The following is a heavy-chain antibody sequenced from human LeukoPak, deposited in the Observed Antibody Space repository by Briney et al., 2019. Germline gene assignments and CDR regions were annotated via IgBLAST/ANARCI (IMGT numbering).Heavy chain of an antibody. Sequence: GGSLRLSCAASGFTFSSYAMSWVRQAPGKGLEWVSAISGSGGSTYYADSVKGRFTISRDNAKNSLYLQMNSLRAEDTAVYYCASNTGYSSSWYDYWGQGTLVTVSS. D-gene: IGHD6-13*01. CDR2: ISGSGGST. CDR3: ASNTGYSSSWYDY. CDR1: GFTFSSYA. J-gene: IGHJ4*02. V-gene: IGHV3-23*01.